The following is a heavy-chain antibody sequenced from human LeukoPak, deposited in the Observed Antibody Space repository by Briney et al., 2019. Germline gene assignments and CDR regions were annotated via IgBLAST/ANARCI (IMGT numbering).Heavy chain of an antibody. CDR2: ISGSGTDT. CDR3: AKGGGSSCYSPSDY. CDR1: GFTFSSYA. J-gene: IGHJ4*02. Sequence: GGSLRLSCGGSGFTFSSYAMSWVRQVPGKGLEWVSAISGSGTDTFYANSVKGRFTISRDNPKNTLYLQMNSLRAEDTAVYYCAKGGGSSCYSPSDYWGQGTLVTVSS. V-gene: IGHV3-23*01. D-gene: IGHD2-15*01.